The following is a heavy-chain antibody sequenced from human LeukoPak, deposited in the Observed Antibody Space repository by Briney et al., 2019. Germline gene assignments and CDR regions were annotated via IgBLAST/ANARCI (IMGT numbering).Heavy chain of an antibody. V-gene: IGHV3-48*03. D-gene: IGHD3-10*01. Sequence: GGSLRLSCAASGFTFSSYEMNWVRQAPGKGLEWVSYISSSGSTIYYADSVKGRFTISGDNAKNSLYLQMNSLRAEDTAVYYCARGDSSRLLWFGELLRFNAFDIWGHGTMVTLSS. CDR1: GFTFSSYE. CDR2: ISSSGSTI. J-gene: IGHJ3*02. CDR3: ARGDSSRLLWFGELLRFNAFDI.